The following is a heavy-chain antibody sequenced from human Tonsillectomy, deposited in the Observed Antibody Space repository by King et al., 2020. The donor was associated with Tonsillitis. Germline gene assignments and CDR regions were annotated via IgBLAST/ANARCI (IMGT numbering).Heavy chain of an antibody. J-gene: IGHJ3*02. Sequence: QLVQSGAEVRKPGSSVKVSCEASGGTFSAYAINWVRQAPGQGPEWMGGIIPIFGTLHYAQKFQGRVTIIADASTSTAHMDLSSLTSEDTAVYYCARDRLTVYHQEYSGYYHNAFDMWGQGTLVTVSS. CDR1: GGTFSAYA. D-gene: IGHD3-22*01. CDR2: IIPIFGTL. V-gene: IGHV1-69*01. CDR3: ARDRLTVYHQEYSGYYHNAFDM.